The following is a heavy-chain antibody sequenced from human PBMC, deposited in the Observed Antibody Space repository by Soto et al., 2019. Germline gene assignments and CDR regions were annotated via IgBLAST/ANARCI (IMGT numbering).Heavy chain of an antibody. D-gene: IGHD5-12*01. J-gene: IGHJ1*01. CDR3: AREGDGYNAEYFQH. CDR2: INHSGST. V-gene: IGHV4-61*08. CDR1: GGSISSGGYY. Sequence: PSETLSLTCTVSGGSISSGGYYWSWIRQPPGKGLEWIGEINHSGSTNYNPSLKSRVTISVDTSKNHFSLRLSSVTAADTAVYYCAREGDGYNAEYFQHWGQGTLVTVSS.